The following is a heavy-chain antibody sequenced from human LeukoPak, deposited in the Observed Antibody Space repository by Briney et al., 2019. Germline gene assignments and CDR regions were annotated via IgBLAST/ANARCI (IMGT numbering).Heavy chain of an antibody. V-gene: IGHV4-30-4*01. CDR2: IYYSGST. CDR3: ARDSIVVRGVFDY. D-gene: IGHD3-10*01. CDR1: GGSISSGDYY. J-gene: IGHJ4*02. Sequence: SETLSLTCTVSGGSISSGDYYWSWIRQPPGKGLEWIGYIYYSGSTYYNPSLKSRVTISVDTSKDQFSLKLSSVTAADTAVYYCARDSIVVRGVFDYWGQGTLVTVSS.